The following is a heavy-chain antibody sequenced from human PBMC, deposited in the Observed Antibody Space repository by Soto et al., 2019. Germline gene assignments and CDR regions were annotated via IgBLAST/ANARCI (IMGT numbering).Heavy chain of an antibody. CDR1: GFTFSSYS. Sequence: EVQLVESGGGLVQPGGSLRLSCAASGFTFSSYSMNWVRQAPGKGLEWVSYISSSSSTIYYADSVKGRFTISRDNAKNSLDLQMNSLRAEDTAVYYCARAEDGDYDYWGQGTLVTVSS. J-gene: IGHJ4*02. V-gene: IGHV3-48*01. CDR3: ARAEDGDYDY. CDR2: ISSSSSTI. D-gene: IGHD4-17*01.